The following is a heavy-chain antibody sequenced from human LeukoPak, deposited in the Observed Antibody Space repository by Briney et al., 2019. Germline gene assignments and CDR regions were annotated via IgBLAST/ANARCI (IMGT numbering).Heavy chain of an antibody. D-gene: IGHD2-2*01. CDR2: IIPIFGTA. J-gene: IGHJ6*03. CDR3: ARGIVVVPAAIVPYYYYYMDV. Sequence: GASVKVSCKASGGTFSSYAISWVRQAPGQGLEWMGGIIPIFGTANYAQKLQGRVTITTDESTSTAYMELSSLRSEDTAVYYCARGIVVVPAAIVPYYYYYMDVWGKGTTVTVSS. V-gene: IGHV1-69*05. CDR1: GGTFSSYA.